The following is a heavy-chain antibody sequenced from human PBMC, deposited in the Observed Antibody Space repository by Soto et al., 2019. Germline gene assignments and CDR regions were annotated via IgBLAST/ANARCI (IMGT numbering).Heavy chain of an antibody. V-gene: IGHV3-30*18. CDR2: ISYDGSNK. CDR1: GFTFSSYG. Sequence: GGSLRLSCAASGFTFSSYGMHWVRQAPGKGLEWVAVISYDGSNKYYADSVKGRFTISRDNSKNTLYLQMNSLRAEDTAVYYCAKEETTRPSGSYSKRKTPTSAYFDYWGQGTLVTVSS. CDR3: AKEETTRPSGSYSKRKTPTSAYFDY. J-gene: IGHJ4*02. D-gene: IGHD3-10*01.